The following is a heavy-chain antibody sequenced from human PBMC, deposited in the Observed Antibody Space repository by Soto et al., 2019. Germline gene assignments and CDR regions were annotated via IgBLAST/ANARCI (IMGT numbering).Heavy chain of an antibody. D-gene: IGHD5-18*01. CDR2: VSYSGST. V-gene: IGHV4-39*01. CDR3: ARHPTALVTGGFDY. CDR1: GGSISSTTYY. Sequence: SETLSLTCTVSGGSISSTTYYWGWIRQPPGKGLEWIGSVSYSGSTYYSPSLKSRVTISVDTAKNQFSVKLSSVTAADTSVYCCARHPTALVTGGFDYLGQGALVTVSS. J-gene: IGHJ4*02.